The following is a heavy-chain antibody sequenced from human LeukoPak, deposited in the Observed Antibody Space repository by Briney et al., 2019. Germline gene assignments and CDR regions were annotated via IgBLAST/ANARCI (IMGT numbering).Heavy chain of an antibody. Sequence: GGSLRLSCAASGFTFSSYGMHWVRQAPGKGLEWVAFIRYDGSNKYYADSVKGRFTISRDNSKNTLYLQMNSLRAEDTAVYYCAKDGNGAFWSGYYYVDYWGQGTLATVSS. CDR3: AKDGNGAFWSGYYYVDY. J-gene: IGHJ4*02. CDR1: GFTFSSYG. CDR2: IRYDGSNK. D-gene: IGHD3-3*01. V-gene: IGHV3-30*02.